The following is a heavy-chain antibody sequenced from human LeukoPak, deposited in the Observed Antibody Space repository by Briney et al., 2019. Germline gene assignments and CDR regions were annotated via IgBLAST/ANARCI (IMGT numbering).Heavy chain of an antibody. CDR1: GASISSSSYY. J-gene: IGHJ4*02. CDR2: IHYTGST. CDR3: ARGGQEGYNYPYFDS. Sequence: SETLSLTCSVSGASISSSSYYWGWIRQPPGKGLEWIGSIHYTGSTYYNPSLKSRVTISVDTSKNQFSLKLSSVTAADMAVYYCARGGQEGYNYPYFDSWDQGTLVTVSS. V-gene: IGHV4-39*01. D-gene: IGHD5-24*01.